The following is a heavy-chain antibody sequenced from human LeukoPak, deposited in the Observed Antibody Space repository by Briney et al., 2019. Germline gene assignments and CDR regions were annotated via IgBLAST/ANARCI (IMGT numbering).Heavy chain of an antibody. Sequence: PSETLSLTCAVYGGSFSGYYWSWIRQPPGKGLEWIGEINHSGSTNYNPSLKSRVTISVDTSKNQFSLKLSSVTAADTAVYYCARTRGRGSGNHWGQGTLVTVSS. V-gene: IGHV4-34*01. CDR2: INHSGST. J-gene: IGHJ5*02. CDR3: ARTRGRGSGNH. D-gene: IGHD3-10*01. CDR1: GGSFSGYY.